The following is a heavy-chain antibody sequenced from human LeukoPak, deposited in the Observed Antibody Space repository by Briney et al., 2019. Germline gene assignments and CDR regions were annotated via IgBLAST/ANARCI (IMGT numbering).Heavy chain of an antibody. CDR3: AREGWGSSSSYNWFDP. V-gene: IGHV4-34*01. D-gene: IGHD6-6*01. J-gene: IGHJ5*02. CDR1: GGSFSGYY. CDR2: INHSGST. Sequence: PSETLSLTCAVYGGSFSGYYWSWIRQPPGKGLEWIGEINHSGSTNYNPSLKSRVTISVGTSKNQFSLKLSSVTAADTAVYYCAREGWGSSSSYNWFDPWGQGTLVTVSS.